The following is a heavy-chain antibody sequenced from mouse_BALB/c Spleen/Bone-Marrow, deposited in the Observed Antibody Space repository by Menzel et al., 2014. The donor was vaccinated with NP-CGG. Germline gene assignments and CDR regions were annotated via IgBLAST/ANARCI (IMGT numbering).Heavy chain of an antibody. CDR3: ARSGDSSGYGFAY. Sequence: LQESGPELVQPGALVMISCKASGYTFSSYDINWVKQRPGQGLVWIAWIYPGDGSTKYNENFKCQSSQTADKSSSTAYMQLSSLTSENSAVYFCARSGDSSGYGFAYWGQGTLVTVSA. CDR1: GYTFSSYD. D-gene: IGHD3-2*01. CDR2: IYPGDGST. V-gene: IGHV1S56*01. J-gene: IGHJ3*01.